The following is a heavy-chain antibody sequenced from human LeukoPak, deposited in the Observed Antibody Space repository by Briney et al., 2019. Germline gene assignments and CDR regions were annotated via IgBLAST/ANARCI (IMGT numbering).Heavy chain of an antibody. J-gene: IGHJ3*02. D-gene: IGHD1-1*01. V-gene: IGHV3-66*01. CDR3: AREAVTGLDAFDI. Sequence: GGSLRLSCAASGFTVSSNYMTWVRQAPGKGLEWVSVIYSGGSTYYADCVKGRCTISRDNSKNTLCLQMNSLRAEDTAVYYCAREAVTGLDAFDIWGQGTMVTVSS. CDR2: IYSGGST. CDR1: GFTVSSNY.